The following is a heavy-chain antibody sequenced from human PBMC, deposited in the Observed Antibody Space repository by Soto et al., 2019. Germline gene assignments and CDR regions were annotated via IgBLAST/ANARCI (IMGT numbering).Heavy chain of an antibody. CDR3: ASPLITGTTLFDY. V-gene: IGHV4-39*01. D-gene: IGHD1-7*01. Sequence: PSETPSLTCTVSGDSISSSSYYWGWIQQPPGKGLEWIGSIYYSGSTYYNPSLKSRVTISVDTSKNQFSLKLSSVTAADTAVYYCASPLITGTTLFDYWGQGTLVTVSS. J-gene: IGHJ4*02. CDR1: GDSISSSSYY. CDR2: IYYSGST.